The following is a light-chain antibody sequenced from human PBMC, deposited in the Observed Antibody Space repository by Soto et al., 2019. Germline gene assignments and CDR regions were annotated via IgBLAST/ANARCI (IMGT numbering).Light chain of an antibody. CDR3: QQYDSLPRT. V-gene: IGKV3-20*01. Sequence: DIVLTQAPGTLSLAPGERATLSCRASQRVTTRYLAWYQQKPGQAPRLLMYGASSRATGIPDRFSGSGSGTEFTLPSTRLEPEDFAVYYCQQYDSLPRTFGQGTKVEIK. CDR1: QRVTTRY. CDR2: GAS. J-gene: IGKJ1*01.